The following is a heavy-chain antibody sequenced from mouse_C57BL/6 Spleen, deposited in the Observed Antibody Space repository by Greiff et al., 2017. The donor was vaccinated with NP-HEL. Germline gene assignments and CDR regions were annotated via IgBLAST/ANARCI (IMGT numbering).Heavy chain of an antibody. V-gene: IGHV1-82*01. CDR1: GYAFSSSW. Sequence: QVQLQQSGPELVKPGASVKISCKASGYAFSSSWMNWVKQRPGKGLEWIGRIYPGDGDTNYDGKLKGKATLTADKSSSTAYMQLSSLTSEDSAVYFCARTGTNYAMDYWGQGPSVTVSS. CDR2: IYPGDGDT. CDR3: ARTGTNYAMDY. J-gene: IGHJ4*01. D-gene: IGHD4-1*01.